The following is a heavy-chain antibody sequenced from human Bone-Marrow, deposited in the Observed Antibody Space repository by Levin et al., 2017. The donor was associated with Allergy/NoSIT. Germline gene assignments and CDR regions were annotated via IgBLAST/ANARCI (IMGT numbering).Heavy chain of an antibody. CDR2: ISWNSDNI. D-gene: IGHD2-15*01. Sequence: GGSLRLSCVASGFTFYDYSMHWVRQAPGKGLEWVSSISWNSDNIVYAESVKGRFTISRDHAKNSLYLQMNSLIAEDTALYYCAKEILGFCSGGSCYGNDFWGPGTLVTVSS. V-gene: IGHV3-9*01. CDR1: GFTFYDYS. J-gene: IGHJ4*02. CDR3: AKEILGFCSGGSCYGNDF.